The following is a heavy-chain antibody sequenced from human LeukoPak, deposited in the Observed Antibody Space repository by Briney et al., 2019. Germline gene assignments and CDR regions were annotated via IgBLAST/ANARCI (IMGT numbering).Heavy chain of an antibody. J-gene: IGHJ4*02. V-gene: IGHV3-7*01. CDR2: IKQDGSDK. CDR1: GFTFTTYW. D-gene: IGHD3-22*01. CDR3: ARSGYYHTY. Sequence: GGSLRLSCAASGFTFTTYWMTWVRQAPGKGLEWVANIKQDGSDKYYVDSVKGRFTISRDNARKSVYLQMNSLRAEDTAVYYCARSGYYHTYWGQGTLVTVSS.